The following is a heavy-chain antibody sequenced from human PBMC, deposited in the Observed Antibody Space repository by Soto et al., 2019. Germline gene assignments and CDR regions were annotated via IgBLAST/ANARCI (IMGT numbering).Heavy chain of an antibody. V-gene: IGHV4-30-4*01. CDR3: ARDSPKNWNYYYGMDD. CDR2: IYYSGST. D-gene: IGHD1-1*01. J-gene: IGHJ6*02. CDR1: GGSISSGDYY. Sequence: ASETLSLTCTVSGGSISSGDYYWSWIRQPPGKGLEGMGYIYYSGSTYYNPSLRRRATILVDTSKNQFSLKLSSVTAADTAVYYCARDSPKNWNYYYGMDDWGQGTTVTVSS.